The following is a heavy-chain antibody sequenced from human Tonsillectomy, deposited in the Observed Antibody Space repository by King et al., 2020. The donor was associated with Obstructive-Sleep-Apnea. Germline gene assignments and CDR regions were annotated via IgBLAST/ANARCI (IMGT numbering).Heavy chain of an antibody. J-gene: IGHJ5*02. CDR1: GFTFSSYG. CDR3: ARAATVRGVIGWFDP. D-gene: IGHD3-10*01. V-gene: IGHV3-30*02. CDR2: IRYDGSNK. Sequence: VQLVESGGGVVQPGGSLRLSCAASGFTFSSYGMHWVRQAPGKGLEWVSFIRYDGSNKYYADSVKGRFTISRDNSKNTLYLQMSSLRAEDTAVYYCARAATVRGVIGWFDPWGQGALVTVSS.